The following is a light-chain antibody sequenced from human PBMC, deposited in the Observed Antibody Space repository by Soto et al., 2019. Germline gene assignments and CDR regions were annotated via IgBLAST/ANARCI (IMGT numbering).Light chain of an antibody. CDR2: FIS. Sequence: EIVLTQSPGTLSLSPGERATLSCRASQSVSSSSLAWYQQTPGQAPRLLIYFISTRATGIPDRFSASGSGTDFTRTISRLEPEDFAVYYCQQCGSAPCTFGQGTKLESK. J-gene: IGKJ2*02. CDR3: QQCGSAPCT. V-gene: IGKV3-20*01. CDR1: QSVSSSS.